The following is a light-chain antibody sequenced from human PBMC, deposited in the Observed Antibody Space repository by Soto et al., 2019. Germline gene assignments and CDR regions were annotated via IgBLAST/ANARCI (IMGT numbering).Light chain of an antibody. V-gene: IGKV3-11*01. Sequence: EIVLTQTPATLSLSPGQRATLSCWASQSVKTYLMWYQHKPGQAPRLLIYDTSNRATGIPDRFSGSGSGTGFTLTISNRKPEDSAVYHCQQRGNSITGGGGTKVEI. CDR2: DTS. J-gene: IGKJ4*02. CDR1: QSVKTY. CDR3: QQRGNSIT.